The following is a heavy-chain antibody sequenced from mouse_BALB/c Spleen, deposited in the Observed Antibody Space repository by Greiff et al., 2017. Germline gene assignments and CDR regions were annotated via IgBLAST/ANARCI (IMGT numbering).Heavy chain of an antibody. CDR2: ISSGGST. Sequence: EVMLVESGGGLVKPGGSLKLSCAASGFTFSSYAMSWVRQTPEKRLEWVASISSGGSTYYPDSVKGRFTISRDNARNILYLQMSSLRSEDTAMYYCASLYDYDDEPWGQGTSVTVSS. V-gene: IGHV5-6-5*01. CDR3: ASLYDYDDEP. D-gene: IGHD2-4*01. CDR1: GFTFSSYA. J-gene: IGHJ4*01.